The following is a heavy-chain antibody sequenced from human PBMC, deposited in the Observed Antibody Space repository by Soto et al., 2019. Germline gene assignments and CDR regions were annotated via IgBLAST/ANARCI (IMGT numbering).Heavy chain of an antibody. Sequence: ASVNVSCKASGYIFTGYYLHWARQAPGQGLEWMGWIQPNIGGTNYAQKFQGRVTMTRDTSISTAYMELSRLRSDDTAIYYCARRIIIIRGVGTEGWGQGTTVTISS. J-gene: IGHJ6*02. V-gene: IGHV1-2*02. D-gene: IGHD3-10*01. CDR2: IQPNIGGT. CDR3: ARRIIIIRGVGTEG. CDR1: GYIFTGYY.